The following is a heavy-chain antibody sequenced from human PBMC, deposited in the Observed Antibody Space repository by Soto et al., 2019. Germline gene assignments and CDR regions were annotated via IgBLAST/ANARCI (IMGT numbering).Heavy chain of an antibody. CDR1: GFTLSSYW. J-gene: IGHJ5*02. D-gene: IGHD3-3*01. CDR3: ARDFSP. CDR2: INNDGSST. Sequence: EVQLVESGGGLVPPGGSLRLSCAASGFTLSSYWMHWVRQSPGKGLEWVSHINNDGSSTTYADSVKGRFTISRDNAKKRLYLQMNSLEVEDTAVYYCARDFSPWGQGTLVTVSS. V-gene: IGHV3-74*01.